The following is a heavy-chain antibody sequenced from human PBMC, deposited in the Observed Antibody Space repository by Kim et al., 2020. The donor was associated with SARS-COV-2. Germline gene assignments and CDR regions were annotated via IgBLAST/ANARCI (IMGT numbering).Heavy chain of an antibody. CDR1: GGSISSSSYY. D-gene: IGHD3-16*01. Sequence: SETLSLTCTVSGGSISSSSYYWGWIRQPPGKGLEWIGSIYYSGSTYYNPSLKSRVTISVDTSKNQFSLKLSSVTAADTAVYYCARLSWGWGGYFDYWGQGTLVTVSS. CDR2: IYYSGST. J-gene: IGHJ4*02. CDR3: ARLSWGWGGYFDY. V-gene: IGHV4-39*01.